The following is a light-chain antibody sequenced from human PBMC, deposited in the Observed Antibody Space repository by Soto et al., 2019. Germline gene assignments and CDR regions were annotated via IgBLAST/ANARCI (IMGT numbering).Light chain of an antibody. CDR2: DNN. CDR1: SLNIGNDY. CDR3: GRWDSRLGTYV. V-gene: IGLV1-51*01. J-gene: IGLJ1*01. Sequence: QGLLTLPHCVSAAPGQQFPMSCSRSSLNIGNDYVSWYQQLPGTAPKLLIYDNNKRAAGIPDRFSGSESGTSATLGITGLQTGDEADYYCGRWDSRLGTYVFGTGTKVTVL.